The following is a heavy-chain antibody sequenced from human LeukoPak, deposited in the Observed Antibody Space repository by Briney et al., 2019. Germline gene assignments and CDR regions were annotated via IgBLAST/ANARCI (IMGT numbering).Heavy chain of an antibody. V-gene: IGHV3-9*01. Sequence: GGSLRLSCAASGFIFDDYAMYWVRQAAGKGLEWVSGVSWNSGTIGYADSVKGRFSISRDNAKNSLYLQMNSLRAEDTAVYYCARPYYDFWSGYYNYFDYWGQGTLVTVSS. J-gene: IGHJ4*02. D-gene: IGHD3-3*01. CDR3: ARPYYDFWSGYYNYFDY. CDR1: GFIFDDYA. CDR2: VSWNSGTI.